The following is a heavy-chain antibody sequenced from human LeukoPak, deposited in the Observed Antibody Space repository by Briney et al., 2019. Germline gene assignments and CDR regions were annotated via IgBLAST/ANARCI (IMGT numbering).Heavy chain of an antibody. CDR3: ARARIAARWFDP. V-gene: IGHV1-8*01. Sequence: XXMGWMNPNSRNTGYAQKFQGTVTMTRNTSISTAYMELSSLRSEDTAVYYCARARIAARWFDPWGQGTLVTVSS. CDR2: MNPNSRNT. D-gene: IGHD6-6*01. J-gene: IGHJ5*02.